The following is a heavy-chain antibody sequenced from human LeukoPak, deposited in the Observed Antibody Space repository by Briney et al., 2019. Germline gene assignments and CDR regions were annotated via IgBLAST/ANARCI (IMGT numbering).Heavy chain of an antibody. J-gene: IGHJ4*02. CDR1: GFTFSSYS. D-gene: IGHD4-17*01. V-gene: IGHV3-48*01. Sequence: GGSLRLSCAVSGFTFSSYSMNWVRQAPRKGLEWVSYISSSSSTIYYADSVKGRFTISRDNAKNSLYLQMNSLRAEDTAVYYCARIRRCFDYWGQGTLVTVSS. CDR2: ISSSSSTI. CDR3: ARIRRCFDY.